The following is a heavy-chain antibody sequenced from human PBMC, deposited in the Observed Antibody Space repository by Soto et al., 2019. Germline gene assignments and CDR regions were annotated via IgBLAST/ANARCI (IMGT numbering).Heavy chain of an antibody. D-gene: IGHD3-16*01. Sequence: QITLKESGPTLVKPTQTLTLTCTFSGFSLSTSGVGVGWIRQPPGKALEWLALIYWDDDKRYSPSLKSRLTITKDTCKTQVVLTMTNMDPVDTATYYCARLGERRIPPGWFDPWGQGTLVTVSS. CDR2: IYWDDDK. CDR3: ARLGERRIPPGWFDP. J-gene: IGHJ5*02. CDR1: GFSLSTSGVG. V-gene: IGHV2-5*02.